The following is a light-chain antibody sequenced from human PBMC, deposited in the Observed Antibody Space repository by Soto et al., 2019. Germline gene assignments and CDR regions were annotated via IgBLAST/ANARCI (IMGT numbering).Light chain of an antibody. Sequence: QSVLNQPPSASGTPGQRVTISCSGSSSDIGSNVVNWYQQLPGTAPKLLIYSNNHRPSGVPDRFSGSKSGSSASLAISGLQSEDEADYYCAAWDDSLNGPVFGGGTKLTVL. CDR2: SNN. J-gene: IGLJ3*02. V-gene: IGLV1-44*01. CDR3: AAWDDSLNGPV. CDR1: SSDIGSNV.